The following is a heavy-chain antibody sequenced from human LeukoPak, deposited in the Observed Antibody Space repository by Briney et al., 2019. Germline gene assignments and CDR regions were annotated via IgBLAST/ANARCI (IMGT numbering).Heavy chain of an antibody. Sequence: PGGSLRLSCAASGFTFSIYAMSWVRQAPGKGLEWVSTISASGDSTYYADSVKGRSAISRDDSKNMLHLQLNSLRAEDTAVYYCAKAFSSAYDYGPTDSWGQGTLVTVSS. D-gene: IGHD4/OR15-4a*01. J-gene: IGHJ4*02. CDR1: GFTFSIYA. V-gene: IGHV3-23*01. CDR3: AKAFSSAYDYGPTDS. CDR2: ISASGDST.